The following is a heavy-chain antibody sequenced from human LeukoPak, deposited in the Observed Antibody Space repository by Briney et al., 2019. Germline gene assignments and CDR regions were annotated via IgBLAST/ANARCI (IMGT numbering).Heavy chain of an antibody. Sequence: ASVKVSCKAAGYTFTSYDINWVRQATGQGLEWRGWMNPNSGNTGYAQKFQGRGTMTRNTSISTTYMELSSVRSEDTAVYYCARDLRNWFDPWGQGTLVTVSS. CDR1: GYTFTSYD. CDR3: ARDLRNWFDP. V-gene: IGHV1-8*01. J-gene: IGHJ5*02. CDR2: MNPNSGNT.